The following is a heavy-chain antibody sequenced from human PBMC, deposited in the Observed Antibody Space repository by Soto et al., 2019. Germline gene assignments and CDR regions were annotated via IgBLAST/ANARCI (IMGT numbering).Heavy chain of an antibody. D-gene: IGHD2-2*01. CDR3: AILSVPAATHYYYYGMDV. Sequence: SVKVSCKASGGTFSSYAISWVRQAPGQGLEWMEGIIPIFGTANYAQKCQGRVTITADKSTSTAYMELSSLRSEDTAVYYCAILSVPAATHYYYYGMDVWGQGTTVTVSS. CDR2: IIPIFGTA. CDR1: GGTFSSYA. V-gene: IGHV1-69*06. J-gene: IGHJ6*02.